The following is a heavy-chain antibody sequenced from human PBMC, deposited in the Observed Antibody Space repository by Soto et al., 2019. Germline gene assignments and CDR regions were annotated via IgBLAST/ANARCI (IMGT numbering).Heavy chain of an antibody. CDR2: VSVRGGST. D-gene: IGHD3-22*01. V-gene: IGHV3-23*01. Sequence: EVQLLESGGGLVQPGGSLRLSCAASGFTFSSYAMRWVRQAAGEGLEWVSAVSVRGGSTYYADAVKGRFTISRDNSKNALYLKQNSLRSEDTAVYSCDKLLPTYYYDSSGYRGGDAFDSWAQATMVTVS. CDR3: DKLLPTYYYDSSGYRGGDAFDS. CDR1: GFTFSSYA. J-gene: IGHJ3*02.